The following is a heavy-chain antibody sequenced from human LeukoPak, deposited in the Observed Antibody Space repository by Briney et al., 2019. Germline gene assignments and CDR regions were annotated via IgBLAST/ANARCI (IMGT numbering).Heavy chain of an antibody. CDR3: AKELYDYVWGSCRYNYYYGMDV. Sequence: QSGGSLRLSCAASGFTFSSYAMHWVRQAPGKGLEWVAVISYDGSNKYYADSVKGRFTISRDNSKNTLYLQMNSLRAEDTAVYYCAKELYDYVWGSCRYNYYYGMDVWGQGTTVTVSS. V-gene: IGHV3-30-3*01. CDR1: GFTFSSYA. D-gene: IGHD3-16*02. J-gene: IGHJ6*02. CDR2: ISYDGSNK.